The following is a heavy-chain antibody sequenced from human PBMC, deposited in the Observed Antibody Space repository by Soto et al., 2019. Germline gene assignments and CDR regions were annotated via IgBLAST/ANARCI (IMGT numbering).Heavy chain of an antibody. CDR2: INHSGST. J-gene: IGHJ6*02. CDR3: ARVGESLSRGNYYYGMDV. V-gene: IGHV4-34*01. CDR1: GGSFSGYY. Sequence: PSETLSLTCAVYGGSFSGYYWSWIRQPPGKGLEWIGEINHSGSTNYNPSLKSRVTISVDTSKNQFSLKLSSVTAADTAVYYCARVGESLSRGNYYYGMDVWGQGTTVTVSS. D-gene: IGHD3-3*01.